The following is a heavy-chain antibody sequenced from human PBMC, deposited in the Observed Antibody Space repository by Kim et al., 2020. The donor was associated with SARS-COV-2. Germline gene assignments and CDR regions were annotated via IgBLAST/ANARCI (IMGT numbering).Heavy chain of an antibody. CDR1: GGSFSGYY. V-gene: IGHV4-34*01. J-gene: IGHJ4*02. Sequence: SETLSLTCAVYGGSFSGYYWSWIRQPPGKGLAWIGEINHSGSTNYNPSLKSRVTISVDTSKNQFSLKLSSVTAADTAVYYCARGPYYGSGSLLDWGQGTLVTVSS. CDR2: INHSGST. CDR3: ARGPYYGSGSLLD. D-gene: IGHD3-10*01.